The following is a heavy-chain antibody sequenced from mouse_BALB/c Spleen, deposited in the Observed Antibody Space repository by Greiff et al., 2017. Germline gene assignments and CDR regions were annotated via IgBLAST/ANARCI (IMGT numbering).Heavy chain of an antibody. J-gene: IGHJ3*01. V-gene: IGHV14-3*02. CDR2: IDPANGNT. CDR1: GFNIKDTY. CDR3: ARHYGSTRFAY. Sequence: VQLQQSGAELVKPGASVKLSCTASGFNIKDTYMHWVKQRPEQGLEWIGRIDPANGNTKYDPKFQGKATITADTSSNTAYLQLSSLTSEDSAVYYCARHYGSTRFAYWGQGTLVTVSA. D-gene: IGHD1-1*01.